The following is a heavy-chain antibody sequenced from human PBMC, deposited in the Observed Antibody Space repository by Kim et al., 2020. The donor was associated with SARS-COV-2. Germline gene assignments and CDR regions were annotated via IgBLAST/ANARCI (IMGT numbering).Heavy chain of an antibody. V-gene: IGHV3-33*01. D-gene: IGHD6-6*01. CDR3: ATEYSSSSAFDY. CDR1: GFTFSTYG. Sequence: GGSLRLSCAASGFTFSTYGMHWVRQAPGKGLEWVAMIWNDGSNKYYADSMKGRFTISRDNSKNTLYLQMTSLRAEDTAVYSCATEYSSSSAFDYWGQGTLVTVSS. CDR2: IWNDGSNK. J-gene: IGHJ4*02.